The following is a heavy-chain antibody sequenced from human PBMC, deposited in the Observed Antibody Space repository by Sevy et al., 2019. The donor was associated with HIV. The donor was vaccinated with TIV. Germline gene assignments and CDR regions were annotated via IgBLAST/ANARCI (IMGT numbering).Heavy chain of an antibody. J-gene: IGHJ4*02. CDR1: GGSVSSGSYY. CDR3: ARDSIAAAGGIDY. V-gene: IGHV4-61*01. D-gene: IGHD6-13*01. CDR2: IYYSGST. Sequence: SDTLSLTCTVSGGSVSSGSYYWSWIRQPPGKGLEWIGYIYYSGSTNYNPSLKSRVTISVDTSKNQFSLKLSSVTAADTAVYYCARDSIAAAGGIDYWGQGPLVTVSS.